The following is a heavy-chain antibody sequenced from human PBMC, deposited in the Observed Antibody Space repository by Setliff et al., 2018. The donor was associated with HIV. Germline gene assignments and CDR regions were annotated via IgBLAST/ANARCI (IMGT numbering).Heavy chain of an antibody. CDR2: MNPNSGNT. J-gene: IGHJ6*03. D-gene: IGHD3-16*02. CDR1: GYTFTTYD. CDR3: ARGIKLVGGVIVGSMDV. V-gene: IGHV1-8*02. Sequence: ASVKVSCKASGYTFTTYDINWVRQATGQGLEWMGWMNPNSGNTGYAQEIQGRVTMTRKTSISTAYMELSSLRSEDTAVYYCARGIKLVGGVIVGSMDVWGKGTTVTVSS.